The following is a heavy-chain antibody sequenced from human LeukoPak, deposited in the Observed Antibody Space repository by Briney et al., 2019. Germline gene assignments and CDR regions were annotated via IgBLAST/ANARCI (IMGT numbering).Heavy chain of an antibody. CDR3: ASGGLWFGELSQFRN. Sequence: GGSLRLSCAASGFTFSSYAMSWVRQAPGKGLEWVSAISGSGGSTYYADSVKGRFTISRDNSKNTLYLQMNSLRAEDTAVYYCASGGLWFGELSQFRNWGQGTLVTVSS. V-gene: IGHV3-23*01. D-gene: IGHD3-10*01. CDR1: GFTFSSYA. J-gene: IGHJ4*02. CDR2: ISGSGGST.